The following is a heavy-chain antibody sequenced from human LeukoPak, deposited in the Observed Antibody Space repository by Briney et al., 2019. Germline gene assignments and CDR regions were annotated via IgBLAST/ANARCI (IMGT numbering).Heavy chain of an antibody. D-gene: IGHD6-13*01. V-gene: IGHV3-30*02. J-gene: IGHJ4*02. CDR2: IRYDGSNK. CDR3: AKDISSSWYGDYFDY. CDR1: GFTFSSYG. Sequence: GGSLRPSCAASGFTFSSYGMHWVRQAPGKGLEWVAFIRYDGSNKYYADSVKGRFTIFRDNSKNTLYLQMNSLRAEDTAVYYCAKDISSSWYGDYFDYWGQGTLVTVSS.